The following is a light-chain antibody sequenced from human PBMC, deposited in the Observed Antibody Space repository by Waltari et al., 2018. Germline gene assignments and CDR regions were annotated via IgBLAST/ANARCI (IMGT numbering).Light chain of an antibody. CDR1: ALPKQY. Sequence: SYELTQPPSVSVSPGQTARITCSGDALPKQYAYWYQQKPGQAPVLVIYKDSERPSGIPDRFSGSSSGTTVTLTISGVQAEDEADYYCQSADSSGTWVFGGGTKLTVL. CDR2: KDS. V-gene: IGLV3-25*03. CDR3: QSADSSGTWV. J-gene: IGLJ3*02.